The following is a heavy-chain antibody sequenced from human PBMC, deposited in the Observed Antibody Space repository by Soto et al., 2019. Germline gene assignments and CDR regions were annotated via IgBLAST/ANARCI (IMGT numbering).Heavy chain of an antibody. D-gene: IGHD4-4*01. Sequence: VASVKVSCKASGGTFSSYTISWVRQAPGQGLEWMGRIIPILGIANYAQKFQGRVTITADKSTSTAYMELSSLRSEDTAVYYCARDLDYSNSHYYMDVWGKGTTVTVS. V-gene: IGHV1-69*04. CDR3: ARDLDYSNSHYYMDV. CDR2: IIPILGIA. J-gene: IGHJ6*03. CDR1: GGTFSSYT.